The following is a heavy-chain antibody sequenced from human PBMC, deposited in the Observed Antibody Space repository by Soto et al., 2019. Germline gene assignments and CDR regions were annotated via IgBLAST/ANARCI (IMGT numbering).Heavy chain of an antibody. D-gene: IGHD6-19*01. Sequence: SETQSLTCTVSGRSISCDYSSWIRQPPGKGLEWIGYIYYSESTNYNPSLKSRVTISVDTSKNQFSLKLSSVTAADTAVYYCARSVAATDISSGWTERILDLDYWGQGTLVSVS. CDR2: IYYSEST. CDR3: ARSVAATDISSGWTERILDLDY. V-gene: IGHV4-59*01. J-gene: IGHJ4*02. CDR1: GRSISCDY.